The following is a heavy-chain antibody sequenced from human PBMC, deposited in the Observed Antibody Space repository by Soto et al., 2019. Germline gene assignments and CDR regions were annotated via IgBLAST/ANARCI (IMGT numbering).Heavy chain of an antibody. CDR1: GFHFRGYN. D-gene: IGHD6-13*01. CDR2: ISSSGTYI. V-gene: IGHV3-21*01. CDR3: ARLSALAKAGMSSYHAMDI. Sequence: GGSLSLSCAASGFHFRGYNMNWVRQAPGKGLEWVSFISSSGTYIFYADSLKGRFIISRDNAKNSLYLQMNSLRAEDTAVYYCARLSALAKAGMSSYHAMDIWGQGTTVTVSS. J-gene: IGHJ6*02.